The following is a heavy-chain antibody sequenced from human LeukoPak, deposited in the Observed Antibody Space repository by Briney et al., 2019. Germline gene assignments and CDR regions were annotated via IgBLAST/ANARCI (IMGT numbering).Heavy chain of an antibody. Sequence: GGSLRLSCGASGFTFSSYSMNWVRQAPGKGLEWVSSISSSSSYIYYADSVKGRFTISRDNAKNSLYLQMNSLRAEDTAVYYCAREAYCGGDCYPYNWFDPWGQGTLVTVSS. V-gene: IGHV3-21*01. D-gene: IGHD2-21*02. J-gene: IGHJ5*02. CDR1: GFTFSSYS. CDR3: AREAYCGGDCYPYNWFDP. CDR2: ISSSSSYI.